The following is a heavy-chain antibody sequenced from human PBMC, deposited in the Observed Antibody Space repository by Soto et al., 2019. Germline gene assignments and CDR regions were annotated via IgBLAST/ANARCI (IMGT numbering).Heavy chain of an antibody. V-gene: IGHV3-23*01. Sequence: GGSLRLSCAASGFTFSSYAMSWVRQAPGKGLEWVSAISGSGGSTHYADSVKGRFTISRDNSKNTLYLQMNSLRAEDTAVYYCASRPIVVVPVAFDYWGQGTLVTVSS. D-gene: IGHD2-2*01. CDR2: ISGSGGST. CDR1: GFTFSSYA. J-gene: IGHJ4*02. CDR3: ASRPIVVVPVAFDY.